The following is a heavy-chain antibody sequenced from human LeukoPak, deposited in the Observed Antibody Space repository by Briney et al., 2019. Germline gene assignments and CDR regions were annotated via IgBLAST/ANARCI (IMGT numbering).Heavy chain of an antibody. Sequence: GGSLRLSCAASGFTFSSYAFHWLRQAPGKGLEWVAVISYDGGNKYYADSVKGRFTIPRDNSKNTLLLQMNSLTAEDTALYYCARDTSAEKRWLQLPDFWGQGTLVTVSS. CDR2: ISYDGGNK. CDR1: GFTFSSYA. V-gene: IGHV3-30-3*01. J-gene: IGHJ4*02. D-gene: IGHD5-24*01. CDR3: ARDTSAEKRWLQLPDF.